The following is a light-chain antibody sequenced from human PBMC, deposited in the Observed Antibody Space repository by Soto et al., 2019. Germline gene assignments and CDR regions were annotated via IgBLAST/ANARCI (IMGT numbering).Light chain of an antibody. V-gene: IGLV2-14*03. CDR3: GSYSPTITRV. CDR1: NSDVGRYDY. CDR2: DVS. Sequence: QSVLTQPASVSGSPGQSITISCTGTNSDVGRYDYVSWYQQHPDKAPQLIIFDVSKRPSGVSTRFSGSKSGNTASLTISGLQAEDEADYYCGSYSPTITRVFGTGTKLTVL. J-gene: IGLJ1*01.